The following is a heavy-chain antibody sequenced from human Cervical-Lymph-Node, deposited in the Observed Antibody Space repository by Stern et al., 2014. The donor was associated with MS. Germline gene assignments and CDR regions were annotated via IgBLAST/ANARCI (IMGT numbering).Heavy chain of an antibody. J-gene: IGHJ6*02. CDR3: ASWMQTSPTQDYHYYFGMDV. D-gene: IGHD5-18*01. Sequence: MQLVESGGDFVKPGGSLRLSCAASGFTFSDYYMSWIRQAPGKGLEWVSYISSSGSPTYYADSVKGRFTISRDNARNSLYLQMNSLRDDDTAVYYCASWMQTSPTQDYHYYFGMDVWGQGTTVIVTS. CDR2: ISSSGSPT. CDR1: GFTFSDYY. V-gene: IGHV3-11*01.